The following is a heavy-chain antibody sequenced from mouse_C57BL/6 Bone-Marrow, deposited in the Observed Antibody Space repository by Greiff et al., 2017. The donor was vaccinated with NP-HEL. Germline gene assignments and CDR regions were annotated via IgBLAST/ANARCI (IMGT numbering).Heavy chain of an antibody. D-gene: IGHD1-1*01. CDR1: GYTFTSYW. V-gene: IGHV1-55*01. J-gene: IGHJ3*01. Sequence: QVHVKQPGAELVKPGASVKMSCKASGYTFTSYWITWVKQRPGQGLEWIGDIYPGSGSTNYNEKFKSKATLTVDTSSSTAYMQLSSLTSEDSAVYYCAGNYYGSAWFAYWGQGTLVTVSA. CDR3: AGNYYGSAWFAY. CDR2: IYPGSGST.